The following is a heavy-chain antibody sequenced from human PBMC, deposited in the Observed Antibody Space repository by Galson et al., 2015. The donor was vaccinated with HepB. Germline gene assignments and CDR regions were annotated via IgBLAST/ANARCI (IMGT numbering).Heavy chain of an antibody. D-gene: IGHD1-14*01. CDR1: GFAFSTYA. V-gene: IGHV3-23*01. Sequence: SLRLSCAASGFAFSTYAMSWVRQAPGKGLEWASGINNFKDGGGAYHADSAKGRFTVSRDDSRNTLYLQINSLTAEDTAVYYCTTDLRRGSEYWGQGTLVTVSS. CDR3: TTDLRRGSEY. J-gene: IGHJ4*02. CDR2: INNFKDGGGA.